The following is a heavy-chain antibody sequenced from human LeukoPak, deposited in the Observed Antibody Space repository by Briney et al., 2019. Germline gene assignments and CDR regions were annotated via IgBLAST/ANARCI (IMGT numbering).Heavy chain of an antibody. CDR1: GFTFSNAW. D-gene: IGHD3-10*01. V-gene: IGHV3-15*01. J-gene: IGHJ6*03. CDR3: TTLYGSGSYSPQVYYYYYYMDV. CDR2: IKSKTDGGTT. Sequence: GGSLRLSCAASGFTFSNAWMSWVRQAPGKGLEWVGRIKSKTDGGTTDYAAPVKGRFTISRDDSKNTLYLQMNSLKTEDTAVYYCTTLYGSGSYSPQVYYYYYYMDVWGKGTTVTVS.